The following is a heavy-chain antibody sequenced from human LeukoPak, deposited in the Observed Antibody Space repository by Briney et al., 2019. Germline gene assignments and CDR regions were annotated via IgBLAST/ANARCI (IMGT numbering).Heavy chain of an antibody. CDR2: IYTSGST. CDR1: GGSISSGSYY. J-gene: IGHJ5*02. D-gene: IGHD3-10*01. CDR3: ARESVEVLWFGELEINWFDP. Sequence: SETLSLTCTVSGGSISSGSYYWSWIRQPAGKGLEWIGRIYTSGSTNYNPSLKSRVTISVDTSKNQFSLKLSSVTAADTAVYYCARESVEVLWFGELEINWFDPWGQGTLVTVSS. V-gene: IGHV4-61*02.